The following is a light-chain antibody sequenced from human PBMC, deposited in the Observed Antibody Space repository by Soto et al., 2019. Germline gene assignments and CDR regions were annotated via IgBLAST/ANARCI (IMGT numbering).Light chain of an antibody. V-gene: IGKV3-11*01. CDR3: QQRSNWPQLT. CDR1: QSVSSY. J-gene: IGKJ4*01. Sequence: EIVLTQSPVTLSLSPGERATLSCRASQSVSSYLAWYQQKPGQAPRLLIYDASNRATGIPARFSGSGSGTDFTLTISSLEPEDFAIYFCQQRSNWPQLTFGGGTKVEIK. CDR2: DAS.